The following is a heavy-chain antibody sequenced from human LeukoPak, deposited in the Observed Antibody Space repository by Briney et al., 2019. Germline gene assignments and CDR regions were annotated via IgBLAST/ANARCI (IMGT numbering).Heavy chain of an antibody. D-gene: IGHD6-13*01. V-gene: IGHV3-7*01. J-gene: IGHJ4*02. CDR3: ARSSIAAAGRDF. CDR2: IKQDGSEK. CDR1: GFIFSDYW. Sequence: GGSLRLSCAASGFIFSDYWMSWVRQAPGKGLEWVANIKQDGSEKYYVDSMKGRFTISRDNAKNSLYMQMNSLRVEDTAAYYCARSSIAAAGRDFWGQGTLVTVSS.